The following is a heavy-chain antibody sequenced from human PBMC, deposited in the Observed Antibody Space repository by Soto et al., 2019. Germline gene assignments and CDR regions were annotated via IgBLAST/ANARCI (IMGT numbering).Heavy chain of an antibody. V-gene: IGHV1-18*01. CDR1: GYTFTNFG. Sequence: ASVKVSCKTSGYTFTNFGLSWVRQAPGQGLEWMGWISAYNGNTNYAQNFQGRVTMTTDTSTSTAYMELRSLRSDDTAVYYCARSGYSYGPNPLLYWGQGTLVTVSS. J-gene: IGHJ4*02. D-gene: IGHD5-18*01. CDR2: ISAYNGNT. CDR3: ARSGYSYGPNPLLY.